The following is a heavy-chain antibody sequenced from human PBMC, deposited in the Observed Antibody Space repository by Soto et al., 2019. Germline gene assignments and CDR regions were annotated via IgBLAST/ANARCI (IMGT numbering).Heavy chain of an antibody. V-gene: IGHV1-69*13. D-gene: IGHD3-10*01. CDR2: FITNFGTT. J-gene: IGHJ6*01. Sequence: GASVRVSCKAPGCTLISYAISWVRQVPGHGLEWLEPFITNFGTTNNPHKFQGRSTITADESPTTVYMELDSLKLEATAVYYCATGAVRFITMRDYHYAMTNWGQGTTVSVSS. CDR3: ATGAVRFITMRDYHYAMTN. CDR1: GCTLISYA.